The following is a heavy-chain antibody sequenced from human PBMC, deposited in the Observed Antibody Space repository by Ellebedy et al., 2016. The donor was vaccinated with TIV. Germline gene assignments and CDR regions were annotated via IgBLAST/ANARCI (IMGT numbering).Heavy chain of an antibody. Sequence: GGSLRLXCAASGFTFSSYAMSWVRQAPGRRLEWVSAISGSGGSTHYVDSVRGRFTISRGNSKNTLYLQMTSLRAEDTAVYYCARAPTAIFAHFYYYYYYMDVWGKGTTVTVSS. V-gene: IGHV3-23*01. J-gene: IGHJ6*03. CDR2: ISGSGGST. CDR1: GFTFSSYA. CDR3: ARAPTAIFAHFYYYYYYMDV. D-gene: IGHD2-21*02.